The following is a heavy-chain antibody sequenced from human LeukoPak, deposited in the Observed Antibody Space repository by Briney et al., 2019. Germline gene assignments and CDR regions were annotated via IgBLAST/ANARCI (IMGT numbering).Heavy chain of an antibody. Sequence: GGSLRLSCEGSAFIFSGHWMNWVRQAPGKGLEWVANIKQDGSETYYVESVKGRFAISRDNAKNSLYLQMNSLGAEDTAVYHCARDAHFDYWGQGTLVTVSS. J-gene: IGHJ4*02. CDR2: IKQDGSET. CDR1: AFIFSGHW. V-gene: IGHV3-7*03. CDR3: ARDAHFDY.